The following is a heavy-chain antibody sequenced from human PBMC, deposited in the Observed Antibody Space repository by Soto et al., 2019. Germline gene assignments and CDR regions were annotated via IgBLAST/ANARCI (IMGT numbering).Heavy chain of an antibody. D-gene: IGHD3-22*01. CDR2: MNPNSGNT. V-gene: IGHV1-8*01. CDR1: GYTFTSYD. J-gene: IGHJ3*02. Sequence: ASVKVSCKASGYTFTSYDINWVRQATGQGLEWMGWMNPNSGNTGYAQKFQGRVTMTRNTSISTAYMELSSLRSEDTAVYYCARGSRSITMILVVISWHAFDTWGQGTIVTVSS. CDR3: ARGSRSITMILVVISWHAFDT.